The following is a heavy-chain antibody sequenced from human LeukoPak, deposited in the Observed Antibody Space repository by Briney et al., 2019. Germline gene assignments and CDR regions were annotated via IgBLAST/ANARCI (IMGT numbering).Heavy chain of an antibody. CDR3: TRPTLDLGDPIDY. V-gene: IGHV5-51*01. CDR2: IFPGDSDI. Sequence: GESLKISCKGSGFNFTNYWIGWVRQMPGKGLEWMGIIFPGDSDIRYSPSFQGQVTISADKSMSTAYLQWSSLKPSDTAIYYCTRPTLDLGDPIDYWGQGTLVTVSS. J-gene: IGHJ4*02. D-gene: IGHD4-17*01. CDR1: GFNFTNYW.